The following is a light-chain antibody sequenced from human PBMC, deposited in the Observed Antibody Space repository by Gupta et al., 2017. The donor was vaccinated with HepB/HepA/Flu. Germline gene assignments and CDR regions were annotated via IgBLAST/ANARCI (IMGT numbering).Light chain of an antibody. J-gene: IGKJ1*01. CDR2: WAS. V-gene: IGKV3-11*01. Sequence: EIVLTQSPSTLSLSPGERATLSCRASQSVSGYLAWYQQKPGQAPRLVMYWASIRASGIPARLSGSGYETDFTRTSISMETADCELDYSQYRGAFGPGTKVEIK. CDR3: QYRGA. CDR1: QSVSGY.